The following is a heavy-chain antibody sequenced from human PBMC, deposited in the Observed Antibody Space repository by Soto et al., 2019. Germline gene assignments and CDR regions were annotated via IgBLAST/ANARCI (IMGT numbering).Heavy chain of an antibody. Sequence: ASVKVSCKASGYTFTSYDINWVRQATGQGLEWMGWMNPNSGNTGYAQKFQGRVTMTRNTSISTAYMELSSLRSEDTAVYYCARGRAYYDFWSGYYRDYYGMDVWGQGTTVTSP. V-gene: IGHV1-8*01. CDR3: ARGRAYYDFWSGYYRDYYGMDV. CDR1: GYTFTSYD. CDR2: MNPNSGNT. D-gene: IGHD3-3*01. J-gene: IGHJ6*02.